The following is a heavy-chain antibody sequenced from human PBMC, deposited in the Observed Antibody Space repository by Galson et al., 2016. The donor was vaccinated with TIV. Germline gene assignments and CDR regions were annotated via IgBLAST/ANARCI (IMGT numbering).Heavy chain of an antibody. CDR1: GFTFSSYG. CDR2: VSYEGGND. CDR3: AKNTKYCTVNSCHTSYHYYYYGIDV. V-gene: IGHV3-30*18. Sequence: SLRLSCAASGFTFSSYGMHWVRQAPGKGLEWVAVVSYEGGNDYYADSVKGRFTISRENSKNTLYLQINSLRAVDTAVYDCAKNTKYCTVNSCHTSYHYYYYGIDVWGQGTTVTVSS. J-gene: IGHJ6*02. D-gene: IGHD2-2*02.